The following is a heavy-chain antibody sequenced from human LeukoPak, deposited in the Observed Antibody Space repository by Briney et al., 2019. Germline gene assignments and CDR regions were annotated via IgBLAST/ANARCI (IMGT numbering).Heavy chain of an antibody. V-gene: IGHV1-2*02. Sequence: GASVKVSCKASGYTFTDYYMHWVRQAPGQGLDWVGWINPTSGATNYAQKFQGRVTMTRDTSNNTSYMELSRLRSDDTAVYYCARELRTTTWSFDAFDLWGQGTMVTVSS. CDR3: ARELRTTTWSFDAFDL. CDR2: INPTSGAT. CDR1: GYTFTDYY. J-gene: IGHJ3*01. D-gene: IGHD1/OR15-1a*01.